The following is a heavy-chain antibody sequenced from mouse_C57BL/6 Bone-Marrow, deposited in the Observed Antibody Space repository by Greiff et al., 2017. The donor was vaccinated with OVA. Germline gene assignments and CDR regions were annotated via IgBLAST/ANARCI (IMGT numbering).Heavy chain of an antibody. CDR3: TVSYYGYDEGYFDV. Sequence: VQLQQSGAELVRPGASVKVSCTASGFNIKDDYMDWVKQRPEQGLEWIGWIDPENGDTDYASKFQGKATLTADKSSNTAYLQLSSLTSEDTAVYYCTVSYYGYDEGYFDVWGTGTTVTVSS. CDR1: GFNIKDDY. CDR2: IDPENGDT. V-gene: IGHV14-4*01. D-gene: IGHD2-9*01. J-gene: IGHJ1*03.